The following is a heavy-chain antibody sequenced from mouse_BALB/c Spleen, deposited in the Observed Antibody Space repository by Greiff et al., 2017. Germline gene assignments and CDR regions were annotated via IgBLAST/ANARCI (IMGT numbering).Heavy chain of an antibody. CDR3: ARKELGLRNAMDY. CDR1: GYTFTSYW. Sequence: VQLQQSGAELAKPGASVKMSCKASGYTFTSYWMHWVKQRPGQGLEWIGYINPSTGYTEYNQKFKDKATLTADKSSSTAYMQLSSLTSEDSAVYYCARKELGLRNAMDYWGQGTSVTVSS. V-gene: IGHV1-7*01. D-gene: IGHD3-1*01. CDR2: INPSTGYT. J-gene: IGHJ4*01.